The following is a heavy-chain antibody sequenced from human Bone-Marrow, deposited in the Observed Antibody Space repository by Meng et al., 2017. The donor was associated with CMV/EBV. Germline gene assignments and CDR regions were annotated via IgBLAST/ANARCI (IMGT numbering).Heavy chain of an antibody. D-gene: IGHD3-22*01. J-gene: IGHJ4*02. Sequence: SGGTFSSYTINGVRQAPGQGLEWMGRIIPILGITNYAQKFQGRVTITADKSTSTAYMELSSLRSEDTAVYYCARGVDYYDSSGYFYDWGQGTLVTVSS. V-gene: IGHV1-69*02. CDR1: GGTFSSYT. CDR2: IIPILGIT. CDR3: ARGVDYYDSSGYFYD.